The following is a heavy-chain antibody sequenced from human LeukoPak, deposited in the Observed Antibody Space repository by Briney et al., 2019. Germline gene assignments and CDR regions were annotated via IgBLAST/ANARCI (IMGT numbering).Heavy chain of an antibody. CDR3: ARAGSVADARYYYYYMDV. J-gene: IGHJ6*03. CDR2: FYYSGTT. Sequence: PSETLSLTCTVSGGSISSHYWSWIRQPPGKGLGWIGYFYYSGTTSYSPSLESRVTMSIDTSKNQFSLKLTSITPADTAVYYCARAGSVADARYYYYYMDVWGEGTTVTVSS. D-gene: IGHD6-13*01. V-gene: IGHV4-59*11. CDR1: GGSISSHY.